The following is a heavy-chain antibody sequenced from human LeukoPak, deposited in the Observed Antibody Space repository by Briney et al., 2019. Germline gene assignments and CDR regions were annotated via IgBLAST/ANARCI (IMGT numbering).Heavy chain of an antibody. Sequence: APVKVSCKASGGTFSSYAISWVRQAPGQGLEWMGGIIPIFGTANYAQKFQGRVTITTDESTSTAYMELSSLRSEDTAVYYCARESSCSSTSCYNGWFDPWGQGTLVTVSS. CDR2: IIPIFGTA. CDR3: ARESSCSSTSCYNGWFDP. J-gene: IGHJ5*02. V-gene: IGHV1-69*05. CDR1: GGTFSSYA. D-gene: IGHD2-2*02.